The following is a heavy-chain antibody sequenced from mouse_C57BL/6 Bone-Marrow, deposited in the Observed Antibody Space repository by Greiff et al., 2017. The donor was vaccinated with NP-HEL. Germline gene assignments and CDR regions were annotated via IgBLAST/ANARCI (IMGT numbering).Heavy chain of an antibody. V-gene: IGHV3-5*01. J-gene: IGHJ1*03. CDR3: ARDYYGSSSWYFDV. D-gene: IGHD1-1*01. Sequence: VQLQQSGPGLVKPSQTVFLTCTVTGISITTGNYRWSWIRQFPGNKLEWIGYIYYSGTITYNPSLTSRTTITRDTPKNQFFLEMNSLTAEDTATYYCARDYYGSSSWYFDVWGTGTTVTVSS. CDR1: GISITTGNYR. CDR2: IYYSGTI.